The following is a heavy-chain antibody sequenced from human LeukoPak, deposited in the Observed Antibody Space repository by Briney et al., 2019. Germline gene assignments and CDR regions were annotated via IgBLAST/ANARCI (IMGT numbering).Heavy chain of an antibody. D-gene: IGHD6-13*01. CDR3: ARVSNLGADGDWFDP. Sequence: GESLKISCKGSGYSFTYYWIGWVRQMPGKGLEWMGIIHPGDSVTRYRASFQGQFTISADKSIRTAHLQWTSLRASDTAMYYCARVSNLGADGDWFDPWGQGTMVTV. CDR2: IHPGDSVT. CDR1: GYSFTYYW. J-gene: IGHJ5*02. V-gene: IGHV5-51*01.